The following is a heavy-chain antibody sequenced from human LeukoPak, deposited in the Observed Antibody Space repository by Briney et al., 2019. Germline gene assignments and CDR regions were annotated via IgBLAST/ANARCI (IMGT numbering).Heavy chain of an antibody. Sequence: GASVKVSCKASGGTFSSYAISWVRQAPGQGLEWMGGIIPIFGTANYAQKFQGRVTITAGESTSTAYMELSSLRSEDTAVYYCARGGATAGTKYNWFDPWGQGTLVTVSS. J-gene: IGHJ5*02. CDR3: ARGGATAGTKYNWFDP. CDR1: GGTFSSYA. V-gene: IGHV1-69*13. D-gene: IGHD6-13*01. CDR2: IIPIFGTA.